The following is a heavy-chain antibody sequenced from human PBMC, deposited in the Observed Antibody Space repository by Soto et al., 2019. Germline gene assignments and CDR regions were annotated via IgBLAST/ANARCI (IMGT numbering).Heavy chain of an antibody. V-gene: IGHV5-10-1*01. J-gene: IGHJ6*02. CDR3: ASIGVAARPGNYYGMDV. CDR1: GYSFTSYW. Sequence: LGESLKISCKGSGYSFTSYWISWVRQMPGKGLEWMGRIDPSDSYTNYSPSFQGHVTISADKSISTAYLQWSSLKASDTAMYYCASIGVAARPGNYYGMDVWGQGTTVTVSS. D-gene: IGHD6-6*01. CDR2: IDPSDSYT.